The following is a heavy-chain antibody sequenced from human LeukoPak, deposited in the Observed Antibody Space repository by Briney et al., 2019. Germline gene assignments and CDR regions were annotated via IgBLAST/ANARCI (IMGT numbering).Heavy chain of an antibody. D-gene: IGHD4-23*01. Sequence: PSETLSLTCTVSGGSISNSDYYWGWIRQPPGKGLEWIASIFYSGTTYFNPSLKSRVTISVDTSKNQFSLNLTSVTAADTAVYYCARHSRSGGYYFDYWGQGTLITVSS. V-gene: IGHV4-39*01. CDR3: ARHSRSGGYYFDY. CDR2: IFYSGTT. CDR1: GGSISNSDYY. J-gene: IGHJ4*02.